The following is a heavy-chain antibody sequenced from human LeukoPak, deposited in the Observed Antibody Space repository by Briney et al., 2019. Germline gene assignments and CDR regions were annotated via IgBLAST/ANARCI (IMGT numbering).Heavy chain of an antibody. V-gene: IGHV3-7*01. CDR1: GFTFSSHW. D-gene: IGHD1-14*01. CDR3: ARATSWPLAGYDN. J-gene: IGHJ4*02. Sequence: GGSLRLSCAASGFTFSSHWMTWVRQAPGKGLEWVASVKQDVNEKYYVDSVKGRFTISRDNAKNSLFLQMNSLRVEDTAVYYCARATSWPLAGYDNWGQGTLVTVSS. CDR2: VKQDVNEK.